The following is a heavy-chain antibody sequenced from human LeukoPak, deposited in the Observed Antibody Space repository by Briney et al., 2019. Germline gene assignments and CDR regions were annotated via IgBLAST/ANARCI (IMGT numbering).Heavy chain of an antibody. V-gene: IGHV3-21*01. J-gene: IGHJ4*02. CDR3: ARDPIASAASGGDS. Sequence: GGSPRLSCAASGFTFSSDSMNWVRQAPGKGLEWVSSITSRSSYTYYADSMKGRFTISRDNAKNSLYLQMNSLRAEDTAIYYCARDPIASAASGGDSWGQGTLVTVSS. CDR1: GFTFSSDS. D-gene: IGHD6-13*01. CDR2: ITSRSSYT.